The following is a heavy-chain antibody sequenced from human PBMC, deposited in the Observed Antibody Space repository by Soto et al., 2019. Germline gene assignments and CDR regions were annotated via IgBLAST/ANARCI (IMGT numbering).Heavy chain of an antibody. CDR2: IYHSGST. J-gene: IGHJ6*02. D-gene: IGHD4-17*01. Sequence: NPSETLSLTCAVSGGSISSSNWWSWVRQPPGKGLEWIGEIYHSGSTNYNPSLKSRVTISVDTSKNQFSLKLSSVTAADTAVYYCARDGYGGNSGMDVWGQGTTVTVSS. V-gene: IGHV4-4*02. CDR1: GGSISSSNW. CDR3: ARDGYGGNSGMDV.